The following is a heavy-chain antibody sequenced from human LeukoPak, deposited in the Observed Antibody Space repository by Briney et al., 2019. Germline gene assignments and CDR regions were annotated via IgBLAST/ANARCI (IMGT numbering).Heavy chain of an antibody. CDR1: GFTFSGYW. CDR3: ARSANYFDTSGQDY. J-gene: IGHJ4*02. Sequence: QPGGSLRPSCAASGFTFSGYWMHWVRQAPGKGLVWVSRTSRDDSDTSYADSVKGRFTISRDKAKSTLYLQMNSLRVEDTAVYYCARSANYFDTSGQDYWGQGTLITVSS. D-gene: IGHD3-22*01. CDR2: TSRDDSDT. V-gene: IGHV3-74*01.